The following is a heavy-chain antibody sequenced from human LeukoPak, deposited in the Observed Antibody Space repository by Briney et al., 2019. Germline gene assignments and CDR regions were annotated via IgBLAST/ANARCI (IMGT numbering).Heavy chain of an antibody. CDR3: ARCTKYTTGWCNWFDP. CDR1: GFTFRNHA. D-gene: IGHD6-19*01. J-gene: IGHJ5*02. Sequence: GGSLRLSCAASGFTFRNHAMNWARQTPGKGLEWVSSISTDGVNTYYADSVKGRFTISRDTSKDTLYLQMNSLSAEDTAVYYCARCTKYTTGWCNWFDPWGQGTLVTVSS. CDR2: ISTDGVNT. V-gene: IGHV3-23*01.